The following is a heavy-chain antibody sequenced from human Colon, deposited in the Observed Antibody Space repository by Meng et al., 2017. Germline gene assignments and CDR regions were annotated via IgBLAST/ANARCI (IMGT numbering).Heavy chain of an antibody. D-gene: IGHD6-19*01. CDR3: ATELARTRGSSGWYYFDY. CDR1: GFTFSSYA. J-gene: IGHJ4*02. V-gene: IGHV3-30*01. CDR2: ISYDGSNK. Sequence: GESLKISCAASGFTFSSYAMHWVRQAPGKGLEWVAVISYDGSNKYYADSVKGRFTISRDNSKNTLYLQMNSLRAEDTAVYYCATELARTRGSSGWYYFDYWGQGTLVTVSS.